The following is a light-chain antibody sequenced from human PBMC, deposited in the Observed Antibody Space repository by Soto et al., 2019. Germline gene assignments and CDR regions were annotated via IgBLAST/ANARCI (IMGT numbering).Light chain of an antibody. J-gene: IGLJ1*01. CDR3: SSYTSSSTYV. CDR2: EVS. CDR1: MRDVGAYNL. Sequence: QSALTQPASVSGSAGQSITISCSGTMRDVGAYNLVSWYQQHPGTAPKLIIYEVSNRPSGVSTRFSGSKSGNTASLTISGLQAEDEADYYCSSYTSSSTYVFGIGTKLTVL. V-gene: IGLV2-14*01.